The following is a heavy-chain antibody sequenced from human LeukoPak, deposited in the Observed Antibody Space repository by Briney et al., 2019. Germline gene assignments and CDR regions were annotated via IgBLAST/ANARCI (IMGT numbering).Heavy chain of an antibody. CDR2: ISASGGST. V-gene: IGHV3-23*01. D-gene: IGHD5-24*01. J-gene: IGHJ4*02. Sequence: PGESLRLSCAASGFTFSSSAMSWVRQVPGKGLEWVSGISASGGSTSYADSVRGRFTISRDNSKNTLYVQMNSLRAEDTAVYYCAKQSRWSAFYFDYWGQGTLVTVSS. CDR3: AKQSRWSAFYFDY. CDR1: GFTFSSSA.